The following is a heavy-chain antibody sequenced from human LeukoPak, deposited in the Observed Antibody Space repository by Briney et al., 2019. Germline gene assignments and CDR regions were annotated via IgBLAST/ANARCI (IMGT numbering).Heavy chain of an antibody. CDR1: GGSFSNYY. CDR2: INHSGST. D-gene: IGHD3-3*01. Sequence: SETLSLTCAVYGGSFSNYYWSWIRQPPGKGLEWIGEINHSGSTNYNPSLKSRVTISVDTSKNQFSLKLSPVTAADTAVYYCASGRTSPFGVVTPYLYWGQGTLVTVSS. J-gene: IGHJ4*02. CDR3: ASGRTSPFGVVTPYLY. V-gene: IGHV4-34*01.